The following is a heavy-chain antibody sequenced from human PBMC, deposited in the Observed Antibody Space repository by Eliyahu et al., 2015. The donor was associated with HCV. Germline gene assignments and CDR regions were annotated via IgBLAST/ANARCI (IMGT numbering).Heavy chain of an antibody. CDR1: GFXFXTXA. CDR2: ISGRGGST. Sequence: EVQLLESGGGLLQPGGXLRLSCAASGFXFXTXAXGWVPQAPGEGVGCVSAISGRGGSTYSADSVKGRFTISRDNSKNTLYLQMNSLRAEDTAVYYCAKGEYCSSTTCYAGVKDYWGQGTLVTVSS. D-gene: IGHD2-2*01. J-gene: IGHJ4*02. CDR3: AKGEYCSSTTCYAGVKDY. V-gene: IGHV3-23*01.